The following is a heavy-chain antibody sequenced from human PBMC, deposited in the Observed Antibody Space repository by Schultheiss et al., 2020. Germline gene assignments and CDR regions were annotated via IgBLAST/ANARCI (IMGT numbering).Heavy chain of an antibody. CDR1: GFTFSSYW. J-gene: IGHJ4*02. D-gene: IGHD6-13*01. CDR3: ARDGVWDSTNWSSAY. V-gene: IGHV3-7*01. CDR2: IKQDGSEK. Sequence: GGSLRLSCAASGFTFSSYWMSWVRQAPGKGLEWVANIKQDGSEKYYVDSVKGRFTISRDNATNSLYLQMNSLRAEDTAVYYCARDGVWDSTNWSSAYWGQGTLVTVSS.